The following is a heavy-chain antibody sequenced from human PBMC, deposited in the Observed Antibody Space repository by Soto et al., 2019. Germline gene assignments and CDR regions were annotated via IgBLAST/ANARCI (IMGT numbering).Heavy chain of an antibody. V-gene: IGHV4-59*01. J-gene: IGHJ6*02. Sequence: SETLSLTCTVSGGSISGYYWSWIRQSPGKGLEYIGYIYYRGSTNYNPSLKSRVTMSVDTSRNQLSLKVNSVTAADTAVYYCARQQLIPFYYALDVWGQGTTVTVSS. CDR2: IYYRGST. D-gene: IGHD6-13*01. CDR3: ARQQLIPFYYALDV. CDR1: GGSISGYY.